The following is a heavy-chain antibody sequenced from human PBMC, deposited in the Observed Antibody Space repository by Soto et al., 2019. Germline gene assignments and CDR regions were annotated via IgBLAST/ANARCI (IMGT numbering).Heavy chain of an antibody. CDR1: GGSISSGGYS. D-gene: IGHD2-21*01. Sequence: SETLSLTCAVSGGSISSGGYSWSWIRQPPEKRLEWIGYIYHNGSTNYSPSLRSRATISVDKSNNQFSLRLRSVTAADTAVYYCATLPPRIVVSLLPIPTWGQGILVTVSS. V-gene: IGHV4-30-2*01. J-gene: IGHJ5*02. CDR3: ATLPPRIVVSLLPIPT. CDR2: IYHNGST.